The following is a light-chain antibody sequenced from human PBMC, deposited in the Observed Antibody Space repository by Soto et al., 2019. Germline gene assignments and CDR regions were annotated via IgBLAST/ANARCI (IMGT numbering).Light chain of an antibody. CDR1: QSVKNSY. CDR3: QQYGSSPIT. V-gene: IGKV3-20*01. J-gene: IGKJ5*01. CDR2: GVS. Sequence: IVVTQSPGTLSLSPGERATLSCRASQSVKNSYLAWYQQKPGQSPRLVIYGVSNRATGIPNRFSGGGFGTDFTLTISRLEPEDFAVYYCQQYGSSPITFGQGTRLEIK.